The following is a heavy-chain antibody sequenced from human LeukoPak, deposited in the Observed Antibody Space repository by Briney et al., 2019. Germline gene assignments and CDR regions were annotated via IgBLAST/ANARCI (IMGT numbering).Heavy chain of an antibody. CDR1: GGSISSGGYS. J-gene: IGHJ4*02. CDR3: VRVYRGTFDY. V-gene: IGHV4-30-2*01. Sequence: SQTLSLTCAVFGGSISSGGYSWSWIRQPPGKGLEWIGYIYHSGSTYYNPSLKSRVTISVDRSKNQFSLKLSSVTAADTAVYYCVRVYRGTFDYWGQGTLVTVSS. D-gene: IGHD3-16*01. CDR2: IYHSGST.